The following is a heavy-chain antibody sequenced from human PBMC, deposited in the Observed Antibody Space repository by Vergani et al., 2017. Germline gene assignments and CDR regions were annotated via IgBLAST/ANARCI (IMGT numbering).Heavy chain of an antibody. V-gene: IGHV3-74*01. CDR3: ARERYCSSTSXIGVYYYYYYGMDV. Sequence: VQLAESGGGRVQPGRSLRLSCAASGFSFSSHAIHWVRQAPGKGLEWVSRINSDGSSTSYADSVKGRFTISRDNAKNTLYLQMNSLRAEDTAVYYCARERYCSSTSXIGVYYYYYYGMDVWGQGTTVTVSS. CDR1: GFSFSSHA. CDR2: INSDGSST. J-gene: IGHJ6*02. D-gene: IGHD2-2*01.